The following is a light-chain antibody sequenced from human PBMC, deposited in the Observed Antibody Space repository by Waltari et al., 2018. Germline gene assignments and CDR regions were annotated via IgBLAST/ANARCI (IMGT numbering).Light chain of an antibody. J-gene: IGLJ2*01. Sequence: SYVLNQPPSVSVAPGKTARISCGGTSLGTKTVHWYQQKPGQAPVLVIHYDSGRPSGIPERFSGSTSGNTATLTIKWVEAGDEAEYFCQVWDFTQGVVGGGTKLTVL. CDR2: YDS. CDR3: QVWDFTQGV. CDR1: SLGTKT. V-gene: IGLV3-21*04.